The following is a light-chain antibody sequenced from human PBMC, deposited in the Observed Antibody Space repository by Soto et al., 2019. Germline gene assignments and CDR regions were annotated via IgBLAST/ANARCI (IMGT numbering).Light chain of an antibody. CDR2: GAS. CDR1: QSVNSRF. CDR3: QQYGSSPPMYT. Sequence: EIVLTQSPGTLSLSPGERATLSCRASQSVNSRFLAWYQQKPGQAPRLLMYGASTRATGIQDRFSGSGSGADFTLTISRLEPEDFAVYYCQQYGSSPPMYTFGQGTKLEIK. J-gene: IGKJ2*01. V-gene: IGKV3-20*01.